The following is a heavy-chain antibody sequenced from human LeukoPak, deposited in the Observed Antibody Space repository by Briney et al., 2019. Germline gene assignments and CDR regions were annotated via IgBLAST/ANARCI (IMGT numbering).Heavy chain of an antibody. CDR2: ISGSGGST. CDR3: AKEGAARYYYDSSGYYTFFDY. Sequence: GGSLRLSCAASGFTLSSYAMSWVRQAPGKGLEWVSAISGSGGSTYYADSVKGRFTISRDNSKNTLYLQMNSLRAEDTAVYYCAKEGAARYYYDSSGYYTFFDYWGQGTLVSVSS. J-gene: IGHJ4*02. D-gene: IGHD3-22*01. CDR1: GFTLSSYA. V-gene: IGHV3-23*01.